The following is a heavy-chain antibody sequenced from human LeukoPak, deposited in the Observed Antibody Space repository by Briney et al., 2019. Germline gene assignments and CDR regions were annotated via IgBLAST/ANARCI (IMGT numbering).Heavy chain of an antibody. Sequence: LRLSCAASGFTFSSYSMNWVRQHPGKGLEWIGYINYSGSTYYNPSLKSRVTISVDTSKNQFSLKLSSVTAADTAVYYCARDTGGTKFDYWGQGTLVTVSS. CDR3: ARDTGGTKFDY. CDR1: GFTFSSYS. D-gene: IGHD1-7*01. CDR2: INYSGST. V-gene: IGHV4-31*02. J-gene: IGHJ4*02.